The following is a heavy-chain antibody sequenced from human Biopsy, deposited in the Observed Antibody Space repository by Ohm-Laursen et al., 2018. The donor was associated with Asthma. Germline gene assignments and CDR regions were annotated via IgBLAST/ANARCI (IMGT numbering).Heavy chain of an antibody. CDR1: GYTFIHFA. V-gene: IGHV1-3*01. CDR3: ARTYYDFLTGQVKDVFGV. Sequence: ASVKVSCNASGYTFIHFAIHWVRQAPGQRLEWMGWINAGDGNTKYSQKFQGRVTITRDTSASTAYMDLRSLRSEDAAMYYCARTYYDFLTGQVKDVFGVWGQGTMVTVSS. CDR2: INAGDGNT. D-gene: IGHD3-9*01. J-gene: IGHJ3*01.